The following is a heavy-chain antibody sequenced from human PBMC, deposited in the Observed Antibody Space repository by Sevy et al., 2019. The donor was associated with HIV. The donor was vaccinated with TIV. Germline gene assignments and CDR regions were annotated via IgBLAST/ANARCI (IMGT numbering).Heavy chain of an antibody. Sequence: GGSLRLSCAASGFTFSSYAMHWVRQAPGKGLEWVAVISYDGSNKYYADSVKGRFTISRDNSKNTLYLQMNSLRAEDTAVYYCERVAMITFGGVVGGDFDYWGQGTLVTVSS. V-gene: IGHV3-30-3*01. CDR3: ERVAMITFGGVVGGDFDY. J-gene: IGHJ4*02. CDR2: ISYDGSNK. CDR1: GFTFSSYA. D-gene: IGHD3-16*01.